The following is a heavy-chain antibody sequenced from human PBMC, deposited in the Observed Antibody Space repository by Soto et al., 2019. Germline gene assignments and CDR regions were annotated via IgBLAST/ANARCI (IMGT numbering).Heavy chain of an antibody. CDR3: ARSVVAARGAGWFDP. V-gene: IGHV4-31*03. D-gene: IGHD2-15*01. CDR2: IYYSGST. Sequence: QVQLQQSGPGLVKPSQTLSLTCTVSGGSISSGGYYWSWIRQHPGKGLEWIGYIYYSGSTYYNPARKRRVTISVDTCKNQFSLKLSSVTAADTAVYYCARSVVAARGAGWFDPWGQGTLVTVSS. CDR1: GGSISSGGYY. J-gene: IGHJ5*02.